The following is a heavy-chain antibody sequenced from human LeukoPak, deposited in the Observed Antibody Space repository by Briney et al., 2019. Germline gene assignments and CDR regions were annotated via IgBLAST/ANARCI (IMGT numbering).Heavy chain of an antibody. CDR1: GGSISSYY. J-gene: IGHJ4*02. CDR3: ARDPSRGWLEDYFDY. Sequence: SETLSLTCTVSGGSISSYYWSWIRQPAGKGLEWIGRIYTSGSTNYNPSLKSRVTMSVDTSKNQFSLKLSSVTAADTAVYYCARDPSRGWLEDYFDYWGQGTLVTVSS. V-gene: IGHV4-4*07. D-gene: IGHD6-19*01. CDR2: IYTSGST.